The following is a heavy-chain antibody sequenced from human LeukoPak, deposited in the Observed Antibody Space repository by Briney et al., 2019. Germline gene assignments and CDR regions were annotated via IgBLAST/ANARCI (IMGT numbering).Heavy chain of an antibody. Sequence: SQTLSLTFAISGDSVYNNNAAWNWIRQSPSRGLEWLGSTFYRSKWYYDYAVFAKSRITINSDTSKNQFSLQLAYVAPEDTAVYYCAREGRRITGGTLSLDYWGQGTLVTVSS. CDR3: AREGRRITGGTLSLDY. CDR2: TFYRSKWYY. V-gene: IGHV6-1*01. CDR1: GDSVYNNNAA. D-gene: IGHD2-8*02. J-gene: IGHJ4*02.